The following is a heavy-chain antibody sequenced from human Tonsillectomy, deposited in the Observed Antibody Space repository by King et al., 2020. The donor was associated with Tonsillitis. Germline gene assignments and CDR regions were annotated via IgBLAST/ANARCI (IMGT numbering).Heavy chain of an antibody. V-gene: IGHV3-74*01. Sequence: VQLVESGGGLVQPGGSLRLSCAASGFTFSSYWMHWVRQAPGKGLVWVSRINSDGSSTSYADSVKGRFTISRDNAKNTLYLQMNSLRAEDTAVYYCAREVGDYVWGSYRHDYWGQGTLVTVSS. CDR2: INSDGSST. J-gene: IGHJ4*02. D-gene: IGHD3-16*02. CDR3: AREVGDYVWGSYRHDY. CDR1: GFTFSSYW.